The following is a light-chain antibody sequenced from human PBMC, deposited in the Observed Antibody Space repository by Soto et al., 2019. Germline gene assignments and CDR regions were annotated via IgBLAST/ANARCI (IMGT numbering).Light chain of an antibody. J-gene: IGKJ1*01. CDR3: QQYNSYSQT. Sequence: IQMTQSPSTLSASVGDRVTITCRASQSISSWLAWYQQKPGKAPKLLIYDASSLESGVPSRFSGSGSGTEFTLTISSMQHDDFATYYCQQYNSYSQTFGQGTK. CDR1: QSISSW. V-gene: IGKV1-5*01. CDR2: DAS.